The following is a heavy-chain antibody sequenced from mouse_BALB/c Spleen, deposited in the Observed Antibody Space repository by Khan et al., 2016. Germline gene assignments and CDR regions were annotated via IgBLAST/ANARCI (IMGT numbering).Heavy chain of an antibody. V-gene: IGHV14-3*02. D-gene: IGHD2-4*01. J-gene: IGHJ3*01. CDR1: GFNIKDTY. CDR2: IDPANGNT. CDR3: ARSPYDYDVGLPY. Sequence: EVQLQESGAELVKPGASVKLSCTASGFNIKDTYMHWVKQRPEQGLEWIGRIDPANGNTKYDPKFQGKATITADTSSNTAYLQLSSLTSEDTAVYYCARSPYDYDVGLPYWCHWSLFPVSA.